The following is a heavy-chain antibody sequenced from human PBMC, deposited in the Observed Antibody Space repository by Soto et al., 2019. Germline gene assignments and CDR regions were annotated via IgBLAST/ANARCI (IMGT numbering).Heavy chain of an antibody. CDR2: IYWDDDK. Sequence: ITLKESGPTLVKPTQTLTLTCTFSGFSLSTNEVGVGWIRQPPGKALEWLALIYWDDDKRYSPSLKSRLTITKDTSKNHVVLTVTNMDTLDIGAYYCAQHVQSYDYGMDVWGQGTTVIVSS. J-gene: IGHJ6*02. CDR1: GFSLSTNEVG. CDR3: AQHVQSYDYGMDV. V-gene: IGHV2-5*02.